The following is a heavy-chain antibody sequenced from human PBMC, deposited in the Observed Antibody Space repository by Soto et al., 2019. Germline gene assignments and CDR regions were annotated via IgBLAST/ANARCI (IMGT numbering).Heavy chain of an antibody. Sequence: ASVKVSCKASCYTFTSYGISWVRQAPGQGLEWMGWISAYNGNTNYARKLQGRVTMTTDTSTSTAYMELRSLRSDDTAVYYCARVITMVRGVISAFDIWGQGTMVTVSS. CDR3: ARVITMVRGVISAFDI. CDR2: ISAYNGNT. J-gene: IGHJ3*02. V-gene: IGHV1-18*01. CDR1: CYTFTSYG. D-gene: IGHD3-10*01.